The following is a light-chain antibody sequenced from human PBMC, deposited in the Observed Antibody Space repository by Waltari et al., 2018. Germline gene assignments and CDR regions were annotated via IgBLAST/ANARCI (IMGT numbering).Light chain of an antibody. Sequence: QAVVTQEPSLTVSPGGTVTLTCGSSTGAVTSGHYPYWFQQKPGQAPRTLIYDTSNKHSWTPARFSGSSIGGKAALTLSGAQPEDEAEYYCWLSYSGAHNVFGSGTKVTVL. J-gene: IGLJ6*01. V-gene: IGLV7-46*01. CDR3: WLSYSGAHNV. CDR1: TGAVTSGHY. CDR2: DTS.